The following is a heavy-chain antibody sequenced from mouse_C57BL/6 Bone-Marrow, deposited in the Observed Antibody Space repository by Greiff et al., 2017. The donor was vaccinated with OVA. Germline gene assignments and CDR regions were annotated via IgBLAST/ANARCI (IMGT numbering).Heavy chain of an antibody. V-gene: IGHV1-19*01. CDR3: AKGVHYFDY. J-gene: IGHJ2*01. CDR2: INPYNGGT. CDR1: GYTFTDYY. Sequence: EVKLVESGPVLVKPGASVKMSCKASGYTFTDYYMNWVKQSHGKSLEWIGVINPYNGGTSYNQKFKGKATLTVDKSSSTAYMELNSLTSEDSAVYYCAKGVHYFDYWGQGTTLTVSS.